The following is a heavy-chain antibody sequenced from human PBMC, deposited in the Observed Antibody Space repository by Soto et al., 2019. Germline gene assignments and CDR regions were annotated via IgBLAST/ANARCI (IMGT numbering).Heavy chain of an antibody. J-gene: IGHJ5*02. CDR1: GNTFTYRY. Sequence: QMQLVQSGAEVKKTGSSVTVSCKALGNTFTYRYLHWVRQAPGQALEWMGWITPFNGDVHYAQKFQERLTITTDRSLNTAYMRMSSLRSDDTAMYYCASGGAGSGPFTWELPDLWGQGTLVTVSS. CDR3: ASGGAGSGPFTWELPDL. D-gene: IGHD1-26*01. V-gene: IGHV1-45*02. CDR2: ITPFNGDV.